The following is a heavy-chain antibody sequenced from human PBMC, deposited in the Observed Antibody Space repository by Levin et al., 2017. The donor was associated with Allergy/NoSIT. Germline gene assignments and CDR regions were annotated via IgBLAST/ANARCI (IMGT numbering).Heavy chain of an antibody. CDR1: GFTFDDYA. Sequence: LSLTCAASGFTFDDYAMHWVRQAPGKGLEWVSVISWNSGSIGYADSVKGRFTISRDNAKNSLYLQMNSLRAEDTALYYCAKDMSAGNGGFDYWGQGTLVTVSS. D-gene: IGHD3-10*01. V-gene: IGHV3-9*01. J-gene: IGHJ4*02. CDR2: ISWNSGSI. CDR3: AKDMSAGNGGFDY.